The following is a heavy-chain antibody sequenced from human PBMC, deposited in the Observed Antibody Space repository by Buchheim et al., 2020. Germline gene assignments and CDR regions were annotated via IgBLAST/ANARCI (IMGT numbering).Heavy chain of an antibody. CDR2: IIPMSGTV. D-gene: IGHD1-1*01. J-gene: IGHJ4*02. Sequence: QVQLVQSGTEVKKPGSSVKVSCKASGGTFSSHTLNWVRQAPGQGLEWMGRIIPMSGTVNYAQNFQGRVTITADKSTGTYYMNVFSLRSDDTAVYYCTRGTSTSPWNEMLDYWGQGTL. CDR1: GGTFSSHT. CDR3: TRGTSTSPWNEMLDY. V-gene: IGHV1-69*06.